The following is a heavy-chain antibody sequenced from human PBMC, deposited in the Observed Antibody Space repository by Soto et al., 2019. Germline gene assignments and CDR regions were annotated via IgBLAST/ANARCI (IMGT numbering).Heavy chain of an antibody. J-gene: IGHJ4*02. CDR1: GYTFTGYY. CDR3: ARVRMGGSDY. V-gene: IGHV1-2*02. CDR2: INPNSGDT. D-gene: IGHD1-26*01. Sequence: ASVKVSCKASGYTFTGYYMHWVRQAPGQGLEWLGWINPNSGDTNYAQKFHGRVTMTRDTSINTAYMDLSSLRSDDTAVYYCARVRMGGSDYWGQGTLVTVSS.